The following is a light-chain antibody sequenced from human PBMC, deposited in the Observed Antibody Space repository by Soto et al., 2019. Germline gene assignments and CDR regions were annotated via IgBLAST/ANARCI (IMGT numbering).Light chain of an antibody. Sequence: EIVLTQSPGTLSLSPGQRATLSCRASQSHSSSFLAWYQQKPGQAPRLIIYGASSRAAGIPDRFSGSGSGTDFTLTISSLEPEDFAVYYCHQFATTRSFGQGTKVDIK. CDR1: QSHSSSF. V-gene: IGKV3-20*01. CDR3: HQFATTRS. CDR2: GAS. J-gene: IGKJ1*01.